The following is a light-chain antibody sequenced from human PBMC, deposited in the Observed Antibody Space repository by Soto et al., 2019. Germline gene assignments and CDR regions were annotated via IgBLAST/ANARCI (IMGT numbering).Light chain of an antibody. J-gene: IGLJ1*01. V-gene: IGLV2-14*01. CDR2: EVS. Sequence: QSVLTQPAPVSGSPGQSITISCSGTSSDIGSYNHVAWYQQFPGKSPKLTIYEVSRRPSGVSSRFSGSKSGDTASLTTSGLQPQDEADYFCIAYTGSSTPYVFGSG. CDR3: IAYTGSSTPYV. CDR1: SSDIGSYNH.